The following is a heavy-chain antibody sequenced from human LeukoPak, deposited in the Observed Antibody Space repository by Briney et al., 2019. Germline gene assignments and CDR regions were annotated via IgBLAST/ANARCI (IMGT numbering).Heavy chain of an antibody. CDR1: GYTFTNYY. V-gene: IGHV1-46*01. CDR3: AREESGGYFDY. D-gene: IGHD2-8*02. J-gene: IGHJ4*02. CDR2: INPTGTGT. Sequence: GASVTLSCTASGYTFTNYYMHWVRQAPGQGLEWMGLINPTGTGTNYAQKFRGRVTLTRDTSTTTVYMELSSLRSEDTAVYYCAREESGGYFDYWGQGTLVTVSS.